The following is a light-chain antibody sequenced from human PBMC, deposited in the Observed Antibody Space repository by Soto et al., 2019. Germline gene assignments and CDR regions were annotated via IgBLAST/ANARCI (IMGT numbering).Light chain of an antibody. CDR2: GAS. V-gene: IGKV3-20*01. Sequence: EIVLTQSPGTLSLSPGERATLSCRASQSGSSITYLAWYQQKPGQAPRLLIYGASSRATGIPDRFSGSGSGTDFTLTISRLEPEDFGVYYCHQYGSSPSYTLGQGTKLELK. J-gene: IGKJ2*01. CDR3: HQYGSSPSYT. CDR1: QSGSSITY.